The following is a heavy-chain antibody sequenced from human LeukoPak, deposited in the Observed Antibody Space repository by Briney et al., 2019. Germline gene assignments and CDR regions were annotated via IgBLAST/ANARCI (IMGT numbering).Heavy chain of an antibody. V-gene: IGHV3-11*01. CDR3: AREGYYDSSGYYQHAFDI. Sequence: GGSLRLSCAASGFTFSVYYMSWIRQAPGKGLEWVSYISSSGSTIYYADSVKGRFTISRDNAKNSLYLQMNSLRAEDTAVYYCAREGYYDSSGYYQHAFDIWGQGTMVTVSS. D-gene: IGHD3-22*01. CDR1: GFTFSVYY. CDR2: ISSSGSTI. J-gene: IGHJ3*02.